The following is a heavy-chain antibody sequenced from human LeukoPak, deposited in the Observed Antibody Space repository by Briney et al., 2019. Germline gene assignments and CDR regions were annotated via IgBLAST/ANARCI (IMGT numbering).Heavy chain of an antibody. CDR1: GFTFSSYW. J-gene: IGHJ4*02. V-gene: IGHV3-7*01. Sequence: GGSLRLSCAASGFTFSSYWMSWVRQAPGKGLEWVANIKQDGSVKYYVDSVKGRFTISRDNAKNSLYLQMNSLRAEDTAVYYCASPGSVGDTGMPDYWGQGTLVTVSS. CDR2: IKQDGSVK. D-gene: IGHD5-18*01. CDR3: ASPGSVGDTGMPDY.